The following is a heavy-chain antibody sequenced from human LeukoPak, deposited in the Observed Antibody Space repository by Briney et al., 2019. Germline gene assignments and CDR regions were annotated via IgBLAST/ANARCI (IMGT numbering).Heavy chain of an antibody. CDR1: GFTFSRHW. V-gene: IGHV3-7*03. CDR2: IKHDGSEK. D-gene: IGHD3-22*01. Sequence: GGSLRLSCAASGFTFSRHWMTWVRQAPGKGLEWVANIKHDGSEKNYVDSVKGRFTISRDNAKNSLYLQMNSLRAEDTAEYYCATPLDYYDRSDSHQGGDWGQGTLVTVSS. J-gene: IGHJ4*02. CDR3: ATPLDYYDRSDSHQGGD.